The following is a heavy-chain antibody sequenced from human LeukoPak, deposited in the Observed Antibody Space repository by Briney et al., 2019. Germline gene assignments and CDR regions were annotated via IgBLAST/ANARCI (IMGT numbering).Heavy chain of an antibody. V-gene: IGHV4-39*01. CDR3: ARSGGDPLLWFGELLDY. CDR2: IYYSGST. J-gene: IGHJ4*02. Sequence: SDTLSLTCTVSGGSISSSSYYWGWIRQPPGKGREWIGSIYYSGSTYYNPSLKSRVTISVDTSKNQFSLKLSSVTAADTAVYYCARSGGDPLLWFGELLDYWGQGTLVTVSS. CDR1: GGSISSSSYY. D-gene: IGHD3-10*01.